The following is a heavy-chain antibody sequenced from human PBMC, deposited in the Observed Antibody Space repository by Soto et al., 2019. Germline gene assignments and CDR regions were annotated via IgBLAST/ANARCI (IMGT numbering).Heavy chain of an antibody. V-gene: IGHV4-34*01. CDR2: INHSGST. D-gene: IGHD6-6*01. CDR1: GGSFSGYY. J-gene: IGHJ4*02. CDR3: ARKAARPFDY. Sequence: SETLSLTCAAYGGSFSGYYWSWIRQPPGKGLEWIGEINHSGSTNYNPSLKSRVTISVDTSKNQFSLKLSSVTAADTAVYYCARKAARPFDYWGQGTLVTVSS.